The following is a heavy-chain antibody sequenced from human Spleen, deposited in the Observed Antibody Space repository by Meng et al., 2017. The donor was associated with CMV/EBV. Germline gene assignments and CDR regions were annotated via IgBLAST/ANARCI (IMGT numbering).Heavy chain of an antibody. CDR2: IYYSGIT. J-gene: IGHJ6*02. D-gene: IGHD4-11*01. CDR3: ARVGYTNYVSSFGMDV. Sequence: SQTLSLTCAVYGGSFSGYYWSWIRQPPGKGLEWIGYIYYSGITTYNPSLKSRVTMSVDTSKNHFSLRLYSVTAADTAIYYCARVGYTNYVSSFGMDVWGQGTTVTVSS. V-gene: IGHV4-59*01. CDR1: GGSFSGYY.